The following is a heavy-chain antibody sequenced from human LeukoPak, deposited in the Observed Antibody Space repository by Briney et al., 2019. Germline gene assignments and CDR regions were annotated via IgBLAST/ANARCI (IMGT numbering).Heavy chain of an antibody. CDR3: ASGYSGYDLNY. CDR1: DFRDYY. D-gene: IGHD5-12*01. Sequence: ASVKVSCKTSDFRDYYMNWVRQAPGQGIEWLGWINPKSGDTDYAQKFQGRVTMTRDTSISTAYMELSGLKPDDTAIYFCASGYSGYDLNYWGQGTQVTVSS. J-gene: IGHJ4*02. CDR2: INPKSGDT. V-gene: IGHV1-2*02.